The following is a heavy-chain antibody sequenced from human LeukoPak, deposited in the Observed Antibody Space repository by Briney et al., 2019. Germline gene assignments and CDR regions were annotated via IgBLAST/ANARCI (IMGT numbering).Heavy chain of an antibody. Sequence: QPGGSLRLSCAASGFTFSSYAMHWVRQAPGKGLEWVAVISYDGSNKYYADSVKGRFTIPRDNSKNTLYLQMNSLRAEDTAVYYCARDHTMVRGVNDYWGQGTLVTVSS. J-gene: IGHJ4*02. CDR1: GFTFSSYA. V-gene: IGHV3-30-3*01. CDR2: ISYDGSNK. D-gene: IGHD3-10*01. CDR3: ARDHTMVRGVNDY.